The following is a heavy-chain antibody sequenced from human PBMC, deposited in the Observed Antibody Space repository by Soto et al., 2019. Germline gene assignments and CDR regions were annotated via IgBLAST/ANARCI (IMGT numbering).Heavy chain of an antibody. J-gene: IGHJ5*02. D-gene: IGHD6-19*01. V-gene: IGHV4-59*01. Sequence: SETLSLPCTVSGGSISIYYWCWIWQPPGKGLEWIGYIYYSGSTNYNPSLKSRVTISVDTSKNQFSLKLSSVTAADTAVYYCARDGSGWYHWFDPWGQGTGGTVSS. CDR2: IYYSGST. CDR3: ARDGSGWYHWFDP. CDR1: GGSISIYY.